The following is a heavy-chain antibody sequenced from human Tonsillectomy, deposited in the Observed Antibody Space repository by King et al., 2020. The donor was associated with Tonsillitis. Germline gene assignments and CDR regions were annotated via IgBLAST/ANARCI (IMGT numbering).Heavy chain of an antibody. V-gene: IGHV3-30*04. CDR1: GFIFSRYA. CDR2: ISYDGSNK. Sequence: VQLVESGGGVVQPGRSLRLSCAASGFIFSRYATHWVRQAPGKGLEWVAVISYDGSNKYYADSVKGRFTISRDNSKNKLFLQMNSLRAEDTGVYYCAREVVVVPPARGPYYYYGIDVWGQGTTVTVSS. J-gene: IGHJ6*02. CDR3: AREVVVVPPARGPYYYYGIDV. D-gene: IGHD2-2*01.